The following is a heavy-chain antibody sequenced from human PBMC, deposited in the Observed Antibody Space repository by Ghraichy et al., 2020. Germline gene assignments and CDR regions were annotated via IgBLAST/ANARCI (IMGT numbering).Heavy chain of an antibody. CDR1: GFTFSSNA. D-gene: IGHD6-19*01. J-gene: IGHJ4*02. Sequence: LSLTCAASGFTFSSNAMHWVRQAPGKGLEWVAVISYDGSNENYAESVKGRFTISRDNSKNTLYLQMNSLRAEDTAVYYCAKVGRQWLDTYYFDYWGQGTLVTVSS. CDR3: AKVGRQWLDTYYFDY. CDR2: ISYDGSNE. V-gene: IGHV3-30*18.